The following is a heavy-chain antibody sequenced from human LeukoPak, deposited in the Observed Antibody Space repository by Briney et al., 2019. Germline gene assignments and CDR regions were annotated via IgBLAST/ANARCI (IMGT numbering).Heavy chain of an antibody. CDR2: ISYDGSNK. CDR3: ARGGPYTLNWFDP. Sequence: GGSLRLSCAASGFTFSSYAMHWVRQAPGKGLEWVAVISYDGSNKYYADSVKGRFTISRDNSKNTLYLQMNSLRAEDTAVYYCARGGPYTLNWFDPWGQGTLATVSS. J-gene: IGHJ5*02. V-gene: IGHV3-30*04. CDR1: GFTFSSYA.